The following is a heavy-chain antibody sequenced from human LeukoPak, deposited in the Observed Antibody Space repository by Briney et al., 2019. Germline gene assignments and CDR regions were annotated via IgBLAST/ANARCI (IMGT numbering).Heavy chain of an antibody. V-gene: IGHV1-18*01. J-gene: IGHJ3*02. CDR3: ARDRGAHYYDSSRHAFDI. CDR2: ISAYNGNT. Sequence: ASVKVSCKASGYTFTSYGISWVRQAPGQGLEWMGWISAYNGNTNYAQKLQGRVTMTTDTSTSTAYMELRSLRSDDTAVYYCARDRGAHYYDSSRHAFDIWGQGTMVTVSS. D-gene: IGHD3-22*01. CDR1: GYTFTSYG.